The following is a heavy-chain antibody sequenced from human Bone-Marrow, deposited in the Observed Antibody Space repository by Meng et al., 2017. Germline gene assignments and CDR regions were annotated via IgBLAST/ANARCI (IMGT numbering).Heavy chain of an antibody. CDR2: IYYSGST. V-gene: IGHV4-39*07. D-gene: IGHD3-10*01. J-gene: IGHJ4*02. Sequence: SETLSLTCTVSGGSISSSSYYWGWIRQPPGKGLEWIGSIYYSGSTYYNPSLKSRVTISVDTSKNQFSLKLSSVTAADTAVYYCARVGDYYGSGSYYKRISGYYFDYWGQGTLVTVS. CDR1: GGSISSSSYY. CDR3: ARVGDYYGSGSYYKRISGYYFDY.